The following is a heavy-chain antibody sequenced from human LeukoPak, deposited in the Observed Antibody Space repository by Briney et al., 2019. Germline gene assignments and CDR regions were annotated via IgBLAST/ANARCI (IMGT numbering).Heavy chain of an antibody. CDR1: GYTFTDYH. J-gene: IGHJ4*02. D-gene: IGHD1-26*01. CDR3: AAYSGSYGGSFDY. V-gene: IGHV1-2*02. Sequence: ASVKASCKASGYTFTDYHMNWVRQAPGQGLEWMGWINPNSGGTNSAQKFQGRVTMTRDTSISTAYMELNRLTSDDTAVYYCAAYSGSYGGSFDYWGQGTLVTVSS. CDR2: INPNSGGT.